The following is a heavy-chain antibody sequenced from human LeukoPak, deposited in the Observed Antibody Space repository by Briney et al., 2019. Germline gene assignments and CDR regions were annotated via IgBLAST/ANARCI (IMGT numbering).Heavy chain of an antibody. CDR1: GYTFTGYY. CDR2: IHPNSGGT. D-gene: IGHD6-19*01. V-gene: IGHV1-2*02. Sequence: ASVKVSCKASGYTFTGYYMHWVRQAPGQGLEWMGWIHPNSGGTNYAQKFQGRVTMTRDTSISTAYMELSSLRSDDTAVYYCARDIAVARSDYWGQGTLVTISS. J-gene: IGHJ4*02. CDR3: ARDIAVARSDY.